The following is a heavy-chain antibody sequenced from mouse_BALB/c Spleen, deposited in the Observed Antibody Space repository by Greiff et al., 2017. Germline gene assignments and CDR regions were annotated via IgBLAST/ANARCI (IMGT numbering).Heavy chain of an antibody. CDR2: IAPGSGST. D-gene: IGHD1-1*01. J-gene: IGHJ4*01. Sequence: DLVKPGASVKLSCKASGYTFTSYWINWIKQRPGQGLEWIGRIAPGSGSTYYNEMFKGKATLTVDTSSSTAYIQLSSLSSEDSAVYFCARDYGSSMDYWGQGTSVTVSS. V-gene: IGHV1S41*01. CDR3: ARDYGSSMDY. CDR1: GYTFTSYW.